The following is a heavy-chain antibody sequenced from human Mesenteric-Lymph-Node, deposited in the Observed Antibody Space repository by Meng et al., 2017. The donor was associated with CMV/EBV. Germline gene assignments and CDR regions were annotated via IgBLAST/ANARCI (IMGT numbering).Heavy chain of an antibody. CDR3: SKTTGRWETLDF. CDR2: IRPDTSGD. CDR1: GFIFSNYG. V-gene: IGHV3-30*02. D-gene: IGHD1-26*01. Sequence: GGSLRLSCTASGFIFSNYGMHWVRQAPGKGLEWVSFIRPDTSGDYYTDSVKGRFTISRDTSKNTLYLQMNSLRAEDMAVYYCSKTTGRWETLDFWGQGTLVTVSS. J-gene: IGHJ4*02.